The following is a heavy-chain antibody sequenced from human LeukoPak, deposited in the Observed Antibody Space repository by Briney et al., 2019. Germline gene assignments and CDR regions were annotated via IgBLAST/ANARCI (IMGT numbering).Heavy chain of an antibody. D-gene: IGHD1-1*01. J-gene: IGHJ4*02. Sequence: GGSLRLSCAASGFTFSDFWMSWVRQAPGKGLECVASTDEAGGDKLYVDSVKGRFTISRDNSKNSLSLQMNSLTAEDTAIYYCAIATTGRGAFGSWGQGTLVSVSS. CDR1: GFTFSDFW. CDR2: TDEAGGDK. CDR3: AIATTGRGAFGS. V-gene: IGHV3-7*01.